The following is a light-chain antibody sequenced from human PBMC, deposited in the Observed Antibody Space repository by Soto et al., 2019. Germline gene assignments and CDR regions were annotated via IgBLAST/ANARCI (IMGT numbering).Light chain of an antibody. CDR2: EVS. Sequence: QSVLTQPASVSGSPGQSITISCTGTSSDVGGYNYVSWYQQHPGKAPKLMIYEVSNRPSGVSNRFSGSKSGNTASLTISGPQAEDEADYYCSSYTSSSPYVFGTGTKVT. V-gene: IGLV2-14*01. CDR1: SSDVGGYNY. J-gene: IGLJ1*01. CDR3: SSYTSSSPYV.